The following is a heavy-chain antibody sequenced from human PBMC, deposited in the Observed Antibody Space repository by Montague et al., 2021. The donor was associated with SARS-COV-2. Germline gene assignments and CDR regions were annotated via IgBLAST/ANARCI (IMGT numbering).Heavy chain of an antibody. CDR1: GFSLSTSGAG. CDR2: IYWDDDK. D-gene: IGHD3-22*01. Sequence: PALVKPTQTLTLTCTFSGFSLSTSGAGVGWIRQPPGKALEWLALIYWDDDKRYSPSLKSRLTITKDTSKNQVVLTMTNMDPVDTATYYCAHDRVTMIVVAKADAFDIWGRGTMVTVSS. CDR3: AHDRVTMIVVAKADAFDI. J-gene: IGHJ3*02. V-gene: IGHV2-5*02.